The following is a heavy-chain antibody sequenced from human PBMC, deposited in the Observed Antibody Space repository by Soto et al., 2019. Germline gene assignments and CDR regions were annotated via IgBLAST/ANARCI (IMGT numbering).Heavy chain of an antibody. J-gene: IGHJ4*02. D-gene: IGHD6-13*01. V-gene: IGHV3-33*01. Sequence: QVQLVESGGGVVQPGRSLRLSCAASGFIFSSYGIHWVRQAPGKGLEWVAVIWYDGSKKYYADSVKGRFTISRDNSKNTLYLQMNSLRAEDTAVYYCARDRMAAAGTNDYFDYWGQGILVTVSS. CDR3: ARDRMAAAGTNDYFDY. CDR2: IWYDGSKK. CDR1: GFIFSSYG.